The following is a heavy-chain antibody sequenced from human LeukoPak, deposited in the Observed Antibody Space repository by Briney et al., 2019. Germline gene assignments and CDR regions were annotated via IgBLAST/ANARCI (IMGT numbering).Heavy chain of an antibody. D-gene: IGHD6-13*01. V-gene: IGHV3-21*01. CDR2: ISSSSNYI. CDR3: AREGIAGYYFDY. CDR1: GVTFSSYS. Sequence: PGGSLRLSCTASGVTFSSYSMNWVRQAPGKGLEWVSSISSSSNYIYYADSMKGRFTISRDNAKSSLYLQMNSLRAEDTAVYYCAREGIAGYYFDYWGQGTLITVSS. J-gene: IGHJ4*02.